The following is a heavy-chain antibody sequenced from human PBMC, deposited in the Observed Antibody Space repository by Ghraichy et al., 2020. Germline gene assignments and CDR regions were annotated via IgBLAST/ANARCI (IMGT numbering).Heavy chain of an antibody. CDR1: GYSISSGYY. V-gene: IGHV4-38-2*02. Sequence: SQTLSLTCAVSGYSISSGYYWGWIRQPPGKGLEWIGSIFHSGSTYYNPSLKSRVSISVDTSKNHFSLRLSSVTAADTAVYYCARDLVGATSWYFDLWGRGTLVTVSS. J-gene: IGHJ2*01. D-gene: IGHD1-26*01. CDR3: ARDLVGATSWYFDL. CDR2: IFHSGST.